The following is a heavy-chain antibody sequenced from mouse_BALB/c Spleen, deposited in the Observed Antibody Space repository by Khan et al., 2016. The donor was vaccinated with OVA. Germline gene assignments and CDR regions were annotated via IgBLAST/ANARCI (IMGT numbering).Heavy chain of an antibody. V-gene: IGHV2-6-1*01. CDR2: IWSDGNT. D-gene: IGHD2-10*01. Sequence: QVQLKESGPGLVAPSQSLSITCTISGFSLTNYGVHWVRQPPGKGLEWLVVIWSDGNTTYNSALKSRLSISKDNSKSQVFSKMNSLQTDDTAMYYCARQPYYHYYIMDYWGQGTSVTVSS. CDR1: GFSLTNYG. J-gene: IGHJ4*01. CDR3: ARQPYYHYYIMDY.